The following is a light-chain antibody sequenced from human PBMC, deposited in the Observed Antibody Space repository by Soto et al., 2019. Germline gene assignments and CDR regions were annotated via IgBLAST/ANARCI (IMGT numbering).Light chain of an antibody. V-gene: IGLV2-11*01. CDR1: SSDVGGYNY. J-gene: IGLJ1*01. Sequence: ALTQPRSVSGSPGQSVTISCTGTSSDVGGYNYVSWYQQRPGKAPKLMIYDVSKRPSGVPDRFSGSKSGNTASLTISGLQAEDEAEYYCCSYAGSYTYVFGPGTKVTVL. CDR3: CSYAGSYTYV. CDR2: DVS.